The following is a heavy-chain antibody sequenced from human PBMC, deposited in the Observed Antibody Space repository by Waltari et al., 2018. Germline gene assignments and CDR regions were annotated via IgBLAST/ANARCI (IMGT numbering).Heavy chain of an antibody. CDR2: ISGSGGTT. V-gene: IGHV3-23*01. Sequence: EVELLESGGGLVQPGGTLRLSCAASGLTFNNFAMSWVRQAPGTGLEWVSAISGSGGTTYYADSVKGRFTISRDNSRNVLYLQMNTLSAEDTAVYYCAKDRCTDGQCYTYFDYWGQGALITVSS. J-gene: IGHJ4*02. D-gene: IGHD2-8*01. CDR3: AKDRCTDGQCYTYFDY. CDR1: GLTFNNFA.